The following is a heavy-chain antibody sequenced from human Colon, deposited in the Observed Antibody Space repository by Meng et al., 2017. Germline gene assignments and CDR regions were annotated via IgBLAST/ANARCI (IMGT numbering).Heavy chain of an antibody. CDR3: GRDQGRELINH. CDR2: VYHRGDT. V-gene: IGHV4-4*02. D-gene: IGHD1-7*01. Sequence: VQLKGSGLGLVKPSGTLSLTCTVSGDSISSDIWWSWVRQPPGKGLEWIGEVYHRGDTNYNPSLKSRVDISVDKSKNQFYLSLFSVTAADTAVYYCGRDQGRELINHWGQGTLVTVSS. CDR1: GDSISSDIW. J-gene: IGHJ4*02.